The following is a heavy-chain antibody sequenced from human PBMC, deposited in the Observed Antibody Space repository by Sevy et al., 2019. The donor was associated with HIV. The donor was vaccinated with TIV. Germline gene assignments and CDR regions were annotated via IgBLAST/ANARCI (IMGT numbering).Heavy chain of an antibody. CDR2: ISYDGRNK. CDR1: GFTFSSYG. V-gene: IGHV3-30*18. D-gene: IGHD3-10*01. J-gene: IGHJ4*02. CDR3: AKEASLWFGREYFDY. Sequence: GGSLRLSCAASGFTFSSYGMHWVRQAPGKGLEWVAVISYDGRNKDNADSVKGRFTNSRDNSKNTMYLKMNSLRAEETDVYYCAKEASLWFGREYFDYWGQGTLVTVSS.